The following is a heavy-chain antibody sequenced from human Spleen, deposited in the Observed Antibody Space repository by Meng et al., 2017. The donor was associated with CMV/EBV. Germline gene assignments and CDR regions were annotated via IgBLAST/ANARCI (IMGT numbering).Heavy chain of an antibody. CDR2: ISYDGSNK. D-gene: IGHD6-13*01. J-gene: IGHJ6*02. V-gene: IGHV3-30-3*01. CDR3: ARVVAAGYYYYGMDV. CDR1: GFTFSSYA. Sequence: GGSLRLSCAASGFTFSSYAMYWVRQAPGKGLEWVAVISYDGSNKYYADSVKGRFTISRDNSKNTLFLEMNSLRTEDTAVYYCARVVAAGYYYYGMDVWGQGTTVTVSS.